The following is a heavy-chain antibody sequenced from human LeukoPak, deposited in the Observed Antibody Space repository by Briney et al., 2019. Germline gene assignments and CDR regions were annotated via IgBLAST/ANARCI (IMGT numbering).Heavy chain of an antibody. V-gene: IGHV4-59*08. CDR1: GGSVRSYS. CDR3: ARTRSQAISAQYFDC. Sequence: NPSETLSLTCAVSGGSVRSYSWSWIRQPPGKGLEWIGYFYYSGSTNYNPSLKSRVTISVDTSKSQFSLNLTSVTAADTAVYYCARTRSQAISAQYFDCWGQGALVTVSS. CDR2: FYYSGST. D-gene: IGHD2-2*02. J-gene: IGHJ4*02.